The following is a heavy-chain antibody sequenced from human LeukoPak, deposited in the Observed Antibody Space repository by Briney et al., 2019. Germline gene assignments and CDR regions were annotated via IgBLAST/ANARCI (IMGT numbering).Heavy chain of an antibody. CDR1: GFIFKNYS. CDR3: ARDLMVRGLSYYFDS. Sequence: GGSLRVSCDTSGFIFKNYSMNWVRQAPRKGLEWVASISSSYTFKYYTDSVKGRFTVSRDNTKNSLYLQMNSLRVEDTAVYYCARDLMVRGLSYYFDSWGQGTLVTVSS. D-gene: IGHD3-10*01. V-gene: IGHV3-21*01. J-gene: IGHJ4*02. CDR2: ISSSYTFK.